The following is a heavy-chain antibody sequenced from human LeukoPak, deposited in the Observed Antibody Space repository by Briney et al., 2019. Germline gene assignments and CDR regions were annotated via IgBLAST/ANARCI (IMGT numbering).Heavy chain of an antibody. Sequence: ASVKVSCKASGYTFTSYFMHCVRQAPGQGLDWMGIINPSGGSTSYAQKFQGRVTITRDTSSSTVNMEPSSLRSEDPAVFYCTRDSGDYGDYDYWGQGTLVTVSS. CDR3: TRDSGDYGDYDY. CDR2: INPSGGST. J-gene: IGHJ4*02. D-gene: IGHD4-17*01. CDR1: GYTFTSYF. V-gene: IGHV1-46*01.